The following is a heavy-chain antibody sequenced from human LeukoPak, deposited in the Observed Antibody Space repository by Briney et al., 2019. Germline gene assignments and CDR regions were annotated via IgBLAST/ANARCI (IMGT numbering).Heavy chain of an antibody. D-gene: IGHD3-3*01. CDR2: ISSSGATM. Sequence: GGSLRLSCAASGFTFSSYEMNWVRQAPGKGLEWVSYISSSGATMYYADSVKGRFTISRDNAKNSLYLQMNRLRAEDTAVYYCGREVGRGGGFWGGYYSHSYYYMNVWGKGPRSPSP. V-gene: IGHV3-48*03. CDR1: GFTFSSYE. J-gene: IGHJ6*03. CDR3: GREVGRGGGFWGGYYSHSYYYMNV.